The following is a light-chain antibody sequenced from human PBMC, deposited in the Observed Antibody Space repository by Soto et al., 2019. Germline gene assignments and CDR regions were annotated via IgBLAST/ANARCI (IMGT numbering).Light chain of an antibody. Sequence: EIVVTQSPGTLSLSPGERATLSCRASQSVSDNYLAWYQQKPGQAPRLLIYGASNRATGIPDRFSGSGSGTDFTLTISRLAPEDFAVYYCQQYAGSPWTFGQGTEVEF. CDR1: QSVSDNY. CDR3: QQYAGSPWT. J-gene: IGKJ1*01. V-gene: IGKV3-20*01. CDR2: GAS.